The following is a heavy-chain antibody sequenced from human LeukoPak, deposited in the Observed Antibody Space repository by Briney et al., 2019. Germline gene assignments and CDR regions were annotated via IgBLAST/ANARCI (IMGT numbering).Heavy chain of an antibody. CDR2: IYTSGST. Sequence: SETLSLTCTVSGGSISSYYWSWIRQPAGKGLEWIGRIYTSGSTNYNPSPKSRVTMSVDTSKNQFSLKLSSVTAADTAVYYCARGRVVVPVAVGAARFPYALDMWSQGRMVTVSS. J-gene: IGHJ3*02. CDR3: ARGRVVVPVAVGAARFPYALDM. V-gene: IGHV4-4*07. CDR1: GGSISSYY. D-gene: IGHD2-2*01.